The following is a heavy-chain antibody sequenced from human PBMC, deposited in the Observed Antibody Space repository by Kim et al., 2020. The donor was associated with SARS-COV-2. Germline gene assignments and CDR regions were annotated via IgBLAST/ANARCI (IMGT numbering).Heavy chain of an antibody. V-gene: IGHV3-53*01. J-gene: IGHJ6*02. Sequence: YADSLKGRFTVSRDISKSTVSLQMNSLRADDTAVYYCARSGAYSYYGMDVWGQGTTVTVSS. CDR3: ARSGAYSYYGMDV. D-gene: IGHD4-4*01.